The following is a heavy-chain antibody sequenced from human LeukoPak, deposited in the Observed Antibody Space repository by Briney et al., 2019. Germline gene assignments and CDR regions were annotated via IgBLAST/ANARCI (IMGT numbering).Heavy chain of an antibody. D-gene: IGHD1-26*01. V-gene: IGHV3-7*01. CDR3: TGGNSWIFNY. J-gene: IGHJ4*02. CDR2: VRQDGSDI. CDR1: GFTFGTYW. Sequence: GSLRLSCAASGFTFGTYWMMWVRQAPGKGLECVAIVRQDGSDIHYVDSVKGRFTISIDNAKTSVHLQMNSLRVEDTAVYYCTGGNSWIFNYWGQGTPVTVSS.